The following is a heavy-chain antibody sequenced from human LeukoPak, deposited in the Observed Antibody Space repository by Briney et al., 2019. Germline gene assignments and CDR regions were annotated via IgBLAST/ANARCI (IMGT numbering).Heavy chain of an antibody. CDR1: GGSISSYY. J-gene: IGHJ4*02. D-gene: IGHD3-10*01. CDR3: ARAEAMVRGARQGAFDY. V-gene: IGHV4-4*07. Sequence: SETLSLTCTVSGGSISSYYWSWIRQPAGKGLEWIGRIYTSGSTNYNPSLKSRVTMSVDTSKNQFSLKLSSVTAAVTAVYYCARAEAMVRGARQGAFDYWGQGTLVTVSS. CDR2: IYTSGST.